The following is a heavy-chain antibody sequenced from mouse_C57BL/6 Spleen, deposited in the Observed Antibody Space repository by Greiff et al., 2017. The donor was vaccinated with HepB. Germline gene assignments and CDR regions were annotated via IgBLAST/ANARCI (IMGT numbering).Heavy chain of an antibody. J-gene: IGHJ3*01. Sequence: QVQLQQSGAELMKPGASVKLSCKATGYTFTGYWIGWVKQRPGHGLEWIGEILPGSGSTNYNEKFKGKATFTADTSSNTAYMQLSSLTTADSALYYCASTSNYDTWFAYWGQGTLVTVSA. CDR3: ASTSNYDTWFAY. CDR2: ILPGSGST. CDR1: GYTFTGYW. V-gene: IGHV1-9*01. D-gene: IGHD2-5*01.